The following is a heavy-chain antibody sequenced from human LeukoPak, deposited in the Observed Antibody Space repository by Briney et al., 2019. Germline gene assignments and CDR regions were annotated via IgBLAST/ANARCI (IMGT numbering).Heavy chain of an antibody. Sequence: PSETLSLTCAVYGGSFSVYYWSWIRQPPGKGLEWIGEINHSGSTNYNPSLKSRVTISVDTSKNQFSLKLSSVTAADTAVYYCARGKLWFGELPDYWGQGTLVTVSS. CDR1: GGSFSVYY. CDR3: ARGKLWFGELPDY. D-gene: IGHD3-10*01. CDR2: INHSGST. V-gene: IGHV4-34*01. J-gene: IGHJ4*02.